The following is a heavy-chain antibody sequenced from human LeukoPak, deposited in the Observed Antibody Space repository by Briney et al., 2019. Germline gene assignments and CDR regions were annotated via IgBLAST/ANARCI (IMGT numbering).Heavy chain of an antibody. V-gene: IGHV4-59*11. Sequence: TSETLSLTCTVSGGSINSHYWSWVRQPPGKGLEWIGYIHYSGTTNYNPSLKSRVTISVDTPKSQFSLKLSSVTAADTALYFCARRTTVLRGTDYMDVWGKGTTVTVSS. D-gene: IGHD3-10*01. CDR1: GGSINSHY. CDR3: ARRTTVLRGTDYMDV. J-gene: IGHJ6*03. CDR2: IHYSGTT.